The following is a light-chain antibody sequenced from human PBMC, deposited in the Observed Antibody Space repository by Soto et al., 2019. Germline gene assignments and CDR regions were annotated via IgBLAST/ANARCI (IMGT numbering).Light chain of an antibody. CDR2: VAS. CDR1: QDIRDD. CDR3: LQYYSYPLT. Sequence: AIQMTQSPSSLSASVGDRVTITCRASQDIRDDLGWYQQKPGKAPNPLIYVASNLQSGVPSRFSGGGSGTEFTLTISSLQPEDFATYYCLQYYSYPLTFGGGTKVEIK. V-gene: IGKV1-6*02. J-gene: IGKJ4*01.